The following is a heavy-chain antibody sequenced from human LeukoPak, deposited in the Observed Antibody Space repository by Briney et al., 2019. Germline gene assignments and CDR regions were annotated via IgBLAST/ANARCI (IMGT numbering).Heavy chain of an antibody. D-gene: IGHD6-13*01. CDR3: ARGSSSWYPDYRFSGWGFAY. Sequence: SETLSLTCAVYGGSFSGYYWSWIRQPPGKGLEWIGEINHSGSTNYNPSLKSRVTISVDTSKNQFSLKLSSVTAADTAVYYCARGSSSWYPDYRFSGWGFAYWGQGTLVTVSS. J-gene: IGHJ4*02. V-gene: IGHV4-34*01. CDR2: INHSGST. CDR1: GGSFSGYY.